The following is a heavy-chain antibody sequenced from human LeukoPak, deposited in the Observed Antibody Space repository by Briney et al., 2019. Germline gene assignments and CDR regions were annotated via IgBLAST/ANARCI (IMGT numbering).Heavy chain of an antibody. J-gene: IGHJ3*02. CDR3: AKAKITLIVVANPNSGALDI. CDR1: GSTFRVYA. Sequence: QPGGSLRLSCAASGSTFRVYAMTWVRQVPGKGLEWVSGISGSGSSTYSADSVKGRFTISRDNSNNTLYLQMNSLRAEDTALYYCAKAKITLIVVANPNSGALDIWGQGTMVTVSS. CDR2: ISGSGSST. D-gene: IGHD3-22*01. V-gene: IGHV3-23*01.